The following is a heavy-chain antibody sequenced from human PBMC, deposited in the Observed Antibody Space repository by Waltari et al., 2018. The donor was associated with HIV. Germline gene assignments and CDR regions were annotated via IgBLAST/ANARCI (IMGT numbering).Heavy chain of an antibody. CDR3: AREKNIPEKYHGMDV. J-gene: IGHJ6*02. V-gene: IGHV1-3*01. CDR1: GYTFTSSS. CDR2: INAGNGNT. Sequence: QVQLVQSGAEVKKPGASVKVSCKASGYTFTSSSMHWVRQAPGRRFEWMGGINAGNGNTKYSQKMQGRVTITRDTSAGTAYMELTSLRSEDTAVYYCAREKNIPEKYHGMDVWGQGTTVTVSS.